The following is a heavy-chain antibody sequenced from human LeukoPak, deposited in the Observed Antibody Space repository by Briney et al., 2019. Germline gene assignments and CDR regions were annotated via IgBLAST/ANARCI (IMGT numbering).Heavy chain of an antibody. CDR1: GGSISSSNW. Sequence: SETLSLTCAVSGGSISSSNWWSWVGQPPGKGLEWIGEIYHSGSTNYNPSLKSRVTISVDKSKNQFSLKLSSVTAADTAVYYCARAFTGSWYEGKLFDYWGQGTLVTVSS. D-gene: IGHD6-13*01. CDR3: ARAFTGSWYEGKLFDY. V-gene: IGHV4-4*02. CDR2: IYHSGST. J-gene: IGHJ4*02.